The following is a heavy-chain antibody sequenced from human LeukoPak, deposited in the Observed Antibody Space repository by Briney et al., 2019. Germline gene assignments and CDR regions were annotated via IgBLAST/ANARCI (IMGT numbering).Heavy chain of an antibody. V-gene: IGHV3-48*01. CDR2: ISSSSSTI. CDR1: GFTXXXYS. J-gene: IGHJ4*02. Sequence: RLSCXXXGFTXXXYSMNWVRQAPGKGLEGVSYISSSSSTIYYADSVKGRFTISRDNAKNSLYLQMNSLRAEDTAVYYCAREDYYGFDYWGQGTLVTVSS. CDR3: AREDYYGFDY. D-gene: IGHD3-10*01.